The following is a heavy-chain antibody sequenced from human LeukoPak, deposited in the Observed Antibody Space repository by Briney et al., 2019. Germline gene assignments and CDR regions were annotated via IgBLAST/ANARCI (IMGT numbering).Heavy chain of an antibody. CDR2: IYYSGST. CDR3: VRSYDTSGYFHAFDL. D-gene: IGHD3-22*01. V-gene: IGHV4-59*01. J-gene: IGHJ3*01. Sequence: SETLSLTCTVSGGSISFYYWSWIRQPPGKGLEWIGCIYYSGSTTYNPSLKSRVTISVDASKTQFSLKLSSVTAADTAMYYCVRSYDTSGYFHAFDLWGQGTEVTVSS. CDR1: GGSISFYY.